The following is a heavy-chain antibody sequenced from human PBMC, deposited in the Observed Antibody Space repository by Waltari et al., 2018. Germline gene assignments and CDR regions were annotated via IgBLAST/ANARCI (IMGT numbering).Heavy chain of an antibody. D-gene: IGHD6-19*01. Sequence: EVQPGDSGGGLVQPGGSLRLSCAAPGFPFSSYEMNWVRQAPGKGLEWISYINRNGDTVYYADSVRGRFTISRDNAKNSLYLQMNTLRPEDTAIYYCAGWVTYTSDWHGSLAPWGQGTLVTVSS. CDR3: AGWVTYTSDWHGSLAP. J-gene: IGHJ5*02. V-gene: IGHV3-48*03. CDR1: GFPFSSYE. CDR2: INRNGDTV.